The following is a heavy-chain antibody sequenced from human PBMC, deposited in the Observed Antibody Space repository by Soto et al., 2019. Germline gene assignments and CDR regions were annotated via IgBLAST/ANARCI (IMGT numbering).Heavy chain of an antibody. V-gene: IGHV3-30*18. CDR2: ISYDGSNK. D-gene: IGHD4-17*01. J-gene: IGHJ3*02. Sequence: QVQLVESGGGVVQPGRSLRLSCAASGFTFSSYGMHWVRQAPGKGLEWVAVISYDGSNKYYADSVKGRFTISRDNSKNTLYLQMNSLRADDTAVYYCAKILGEDYGDYVALDAFDIWGQGTMVTVSS. CDR3: AKILGEDYGDYVALDAFDI. CDR1: GFTFSSYG.